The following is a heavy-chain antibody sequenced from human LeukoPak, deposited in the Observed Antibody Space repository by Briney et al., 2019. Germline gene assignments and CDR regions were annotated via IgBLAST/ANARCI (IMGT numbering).Heavy chain of an antibody. J-gene: IGHJ4*02. V-gene: IGHV3-23*01. CDR2: ISGGST. Sequence: GGSLRLSCAASVFTFSNYAMSWVRQAPGKGLEWVLSISGGSTYYADSVKGRFTISRDNSKNTLFLQMNSLRPDDTAVYYCAKGVSSLTFSFDYWGQGTLVTVSS. D-gene: IGHD6-13*01. CDR3: AKGVSSLTFSFDY. CDR1: VFTFSNYA.